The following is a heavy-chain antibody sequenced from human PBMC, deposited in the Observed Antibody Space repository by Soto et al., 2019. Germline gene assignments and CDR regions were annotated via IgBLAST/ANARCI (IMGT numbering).Heavy chain of an antibody. D-gene: IGHD6-19*01. CDR3: AKGGRQWLVTSDFNY. V-gene: IGHV3-30*18. CDR1: GFTFSDYA. CDR2: VSHDGRNT. Sequence: QLVESGGGVVQPGRSLRLSCAASGFTFSDYAMHWVRQAPGKGLEWVAVVSHDGRNTHYADSVKGRFTISRDSSKNTVSLERTSLRAEDTAVYYGAKGGRQWLVTSDFNYWGQGALVTVSS. J-gene: IGHJ4*02.